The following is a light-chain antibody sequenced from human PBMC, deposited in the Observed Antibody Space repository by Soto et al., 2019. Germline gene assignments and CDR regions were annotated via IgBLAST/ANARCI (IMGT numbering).Light chain of an antibody. CDR3: SSYTRDRYYV. V-gene: IGLV2-14*01. CDR1: SSDVGLYDY. Sequence: QCVLTQPASVSGSPGQSITISCTGTSSDVGLYDYVSWYQQHPGKAPQLMIYAVSNRPSGVSNRFSASKSGNTASLFISGLQAEDEADYYWSSYTRDRYYVFAYGTKVTV. CDR2: AVS. J-gene: IGLJ1*01.